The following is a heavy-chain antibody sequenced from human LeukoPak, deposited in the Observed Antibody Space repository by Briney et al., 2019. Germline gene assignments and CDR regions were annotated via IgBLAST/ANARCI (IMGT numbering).Heavy chain of an antibody. CDR2: INPNSGGT. J-gene: IGHJ4*02. V-gene: IGHV1-2*02. Sequence: ASVKVSCKASGYTFTGYYMHWVRQAPGQGLEWMGWINPNSGGTNYAQKLQGRVTMTRDTSISTAYMELSRLRSDDTAVYYCATLAARPGSYFDYWGQGTLVTVSS. CDR3: ATLAARPGSYFDY. CDR1: GYTFTGYY. D-gene: IGHD6-6*01.